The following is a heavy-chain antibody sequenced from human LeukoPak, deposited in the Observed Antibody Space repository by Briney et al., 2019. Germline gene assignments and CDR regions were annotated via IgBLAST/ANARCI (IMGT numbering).Heavy chain of an antibody. J-gene: IGHJ4*02. Sequence: GASVKVSCKASGGTFTNYAISWVRQAPGQGLEWMGWINPNSGGTNYAQKFQGRVTMTRDTYTSTAYMELSRLRSDDTAVYYCARVYSGSLSNFDYWGQGTLVTVSS. CDR2: INPNSGGT. D-gene: IGHD1-26*01. CDR1: GGTFTNYA. V-gene: IGHV1-2*02. CDR3: ARVYSGSLSNFDY.